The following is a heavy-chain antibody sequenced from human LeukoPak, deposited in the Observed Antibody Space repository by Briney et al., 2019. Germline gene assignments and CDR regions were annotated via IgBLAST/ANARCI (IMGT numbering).Heavy chain of an antibody. J-gene: IGHJ4*02. CDR1: GFTFSSYA. D-gene: IGHD5-18*01. V-gene: IGHV3-23*01. CDR2: ISGSGGST. Sequence: GGSLRLSCAASGFTFSSYAMSWVRQAPGKGLEWVSAISGSGGSTYYADSVKGRFTISRDNSKNTLFLQMNSLRPEDTAVYYCAKDTTWIQLWLNWGQGTLVTVSS. CDR3: AKDTTWIQLWLN.